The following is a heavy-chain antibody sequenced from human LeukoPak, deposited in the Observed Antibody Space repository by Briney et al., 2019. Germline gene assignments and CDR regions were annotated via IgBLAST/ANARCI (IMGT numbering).Heavy chain of an antibody. Sequence: GGSLRLSCAASGFTFSRYWMHWVRHTPGKGLVWLSRINGDGSGTGPADSVKGRFPISRDNARDTLYLQMNSLRAEDTAVYYCARDLRSPSDTNIAIDYWGQGALVTVSS. CDR1: GFTFSRYW. V-gene: IGHV3-74*01. J-gene: IGHJ4*02. CDR2: INGDGSGT. CDR3: ARDLRSPSDTNIAIDY.